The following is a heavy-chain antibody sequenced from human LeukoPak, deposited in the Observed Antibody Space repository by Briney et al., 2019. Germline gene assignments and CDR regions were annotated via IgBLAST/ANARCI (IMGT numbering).Heavy chain of an antibody. CDR1: GGSIRSSIYY. CDR2: IYYSGST. Sequence: PSETLSLTCTVSGGSIRSSIYYWGWIRQPPGKGLEWIGSIYYSGSTYYNPSLKSRVTISVDTSKNQFSLKPSSVTAADTAVYYCARDYCSGGSCYYYWGQGTLVTVSS. D-gene: IGHD2-15*01. V-gene: IGHV4-39*07. J-gene: IGHJ4*02. CDR3: ARDYCSGGSCYYY.